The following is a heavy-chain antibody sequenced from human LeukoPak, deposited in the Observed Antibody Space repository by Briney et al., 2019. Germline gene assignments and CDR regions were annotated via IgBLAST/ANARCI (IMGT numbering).Heavy chain of an antibody. D-gene: IGHD6-19*01. Sequence: GRSLRLSCAASGFTFDDYAMHWVRQAPGKGLEWVSGISWNSGSIGYADSVKGRFTISRDNAKNSLYLQMNSLRAEDTALYYCAKDGAGPFDYWGQGTLVTVSS. V-gene: IGHV3-9*01. CDR2: ISWNSGSI. CDR3: AKDGAGPFDY. CDR1: GFTFDDYA. J-gene: IGHJ4*02.